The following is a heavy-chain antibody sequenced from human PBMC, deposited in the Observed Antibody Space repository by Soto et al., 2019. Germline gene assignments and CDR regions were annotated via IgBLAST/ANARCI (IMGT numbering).Heavy chain of an antibody. CDR3: ARTTAFES. D-gene: IGHD4-17*01. V-gene: IGHV3-7*05. CDR2: IKEDGGEK. J-gene: IGHJ4*02. CDR1: GFTFSSYW. Sequence: GGSLRLSCAASGFTFSSYWMSWGRQAPGKGLEWVANIKEDGGEKNYLDSVKGRFTISRDNAKNSLYLQMNSLRAEDTGVYYCARTTAFESWGQGTLVTVSS.